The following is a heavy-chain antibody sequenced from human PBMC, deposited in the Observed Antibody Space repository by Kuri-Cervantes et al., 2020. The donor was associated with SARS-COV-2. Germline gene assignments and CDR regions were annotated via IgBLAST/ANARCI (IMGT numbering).Heavy chain of an antibody. CDR2: ISYDGSNK. J-gene: IGHJ6*03. D-gene: IGHD3-16*01. V-gene: IGHV3-30-3*01. Sequence: GESLKISCAASGFTFSSYAMHWVRQAPGKGLEWVAVISYDGSNKYYADSVKGRFTISRGNSKNTLYLQMNSLRAEDTAIYYCANQGAFGPTNMDVWGKGTTVTVSS. CDR1: GFTFSSYA. CDR3: ANQGAFGPTNMDV.